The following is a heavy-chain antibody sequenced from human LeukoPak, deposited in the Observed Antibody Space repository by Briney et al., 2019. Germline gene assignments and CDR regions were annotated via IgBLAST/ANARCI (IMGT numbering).Heavy chain of an antibody. Sequence: PSETLSLTCTVSGGSISSYYWSWIRQPPGKGLEWIGRIYSSGSTTYNPSLKSRVTMSVDTSKNQFSLNLSSVTAADTPVYYCASSVFGVLPPAYGGEGTLVTVS. V-gene: IGHV4-4*07. J-gene: IGHJ4*02. D-gene: IGHD3-3*01. CDR1: GGSISSYY. CDR2: IYSSGST. CDR3: ASSVFGVLPPAY.